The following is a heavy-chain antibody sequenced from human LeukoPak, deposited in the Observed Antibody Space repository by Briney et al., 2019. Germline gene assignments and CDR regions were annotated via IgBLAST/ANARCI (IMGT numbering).Heavy chain of an antibody. V-gene: IGHV4-59*01. Sequence: SETLSLTRTVSGGSISTYYWSWVRQPPGKGLEWIGYIYYSGSTNYNPSLKGRVTISIDTSKTQFSLKLSSVTAADTAIYYCARGESNTYYFDYWGQGTLVTVSS. CDR2: IYYSGST. D-gene: IGHD2/OR15-2a*01. CDR3: ARGESNTYYFDY. CDR1: GGSISTYY. J-gene: IGHJ4*02.